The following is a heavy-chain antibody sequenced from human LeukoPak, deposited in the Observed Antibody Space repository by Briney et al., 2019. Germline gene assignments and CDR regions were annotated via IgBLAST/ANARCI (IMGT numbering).Heavy chain of an antibody. CDR3: ARSVQWLVRSLYYFDY. D-gene: IGHD6-19*01. CDR1: GGSISSYY. V-gene: IGHV4-59*08. CDR2: IYYSGST. Sequence: SETLSLTCTVSGGSISSYYWSWIRQPPGKGLERIGYIYYSGSTNYNPSLKSRVTISVDTSKNQFSLKLSSVTAADTAVYYCARSVQWLVRSLYYFDYWGQGTLVTVSS. J-gene: IGHJ4*02.